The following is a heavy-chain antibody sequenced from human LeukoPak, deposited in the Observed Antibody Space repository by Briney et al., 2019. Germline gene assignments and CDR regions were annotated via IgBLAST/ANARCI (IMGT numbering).Heavy chain of an antibody. J-gene: IGHJ5*02. CDR3: ARDPGLIVGATGDWFDP. CDR2: INSDGSST. Sequence: GGSLRLSCAASGFTFSSCWMHWVRQAPGKGLVWVSRINSDGSSTSYADSVKGRFTISRDNAKNTLYLQMNSLRAEDTAAYYCARDPGLIVGATGDWFDPWGQGTLVTVSS. CDR1: GFTFSSCW. D-gene: IGHD1-26*01. V-gene: IGHV3-74*01.